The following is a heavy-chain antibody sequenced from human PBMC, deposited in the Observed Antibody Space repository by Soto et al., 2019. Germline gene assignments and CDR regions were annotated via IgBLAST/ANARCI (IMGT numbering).Heavy chain of an antibody. D-gene: IGHD3-3*01. Sequence: AASVKVSCKASGYTFTSYGISWVRQAPGQGLEWMGWISAYNGNTNYAQKLQGRVTMTTDTSTSTAYMELRSLRSDDTAVYYCARDGTTTIFGVVSYWFDPWGQGTLVTVS. J-gene: IGHJ5*02. V-gene: IGHV1-18*01. CDR1: GYTFTSYG. CDR2: ISAYNGNT. CDR3: ARDGTTTIFGVVSYWFDP.